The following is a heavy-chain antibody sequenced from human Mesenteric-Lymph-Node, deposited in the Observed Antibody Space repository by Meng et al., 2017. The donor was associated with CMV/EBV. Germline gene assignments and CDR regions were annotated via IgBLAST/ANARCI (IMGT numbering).Heavy chain of an antibody. CDR1: GFTFDIYA. CDR3: ARWDGHNYQSRYGMDV. J-gene: IGHJ6*02. Sequence: GESLKISCTASGFTFDIYAMGWVRQGPGKGLEWVSLIPGTGVRASYADSVKGRFTISRDASTNTVYLQMNSLRAEDTAIYYCARWDGHNYQSRYGMDVWGQGTTVTVSS. D-gene: IGHD5-24*01. CDR2: IPGTGVRA. V-gene: IGHV3-23*01.